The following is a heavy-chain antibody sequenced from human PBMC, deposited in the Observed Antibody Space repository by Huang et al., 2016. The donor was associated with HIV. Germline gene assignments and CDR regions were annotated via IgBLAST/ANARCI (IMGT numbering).Heavy chain of an antibody. CDR3: ARAPATHSVFFY. CDR1: GASIRSGGYY. J-gene: IGHJ4*02. V-gene: IGHV4-30-4*08. Sequence: QVQLQESGPGLVKPSQTLSLTCTVSGASIRSGGYYWTWIRQSPAKGLEWIGHIYYSGSSDYNPSLKSRVSISIDAFKNRVSLKLKSVTVADTAVYYCARAPATHSVFFYWGQGTLVTVSA. CDR2: IYYSGSS. D-gene: IGHD3-3*01.